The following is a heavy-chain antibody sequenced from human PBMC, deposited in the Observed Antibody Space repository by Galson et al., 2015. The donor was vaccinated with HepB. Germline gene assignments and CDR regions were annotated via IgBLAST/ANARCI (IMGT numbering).Heavy chain of an antibody. Sequence: SLRLSCAASGFTFSSYAMSWVRQAPGKGLEWVSAISGSGGSTYYADSVKGRFTISRDNSKNTLYLQMNSLRAEDTAVYYCAKDFKGTFWEELTPMDYWGQGTLVTVSS. CDR3: AKDFKGTFWEELTPMDY. J-gene: IGHJ4*02. CDR1: GFTFSSYA. CDR2: ISGSGGST. D-gene: IGHD3-10*01. V-gene: IGHV3-23*01.